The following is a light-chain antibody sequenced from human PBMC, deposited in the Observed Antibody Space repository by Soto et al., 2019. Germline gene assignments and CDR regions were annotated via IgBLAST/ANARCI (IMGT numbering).Light chain of an antibody. Sequence: QSVLTQPASVSGSPGQSVSISCTGTSSAVGSYNLVSWYQQHPGKAPKLMIYEGSKRPSGVSNRFSGSKSGNTASLTISGLQAEDEADYYCCSYAGSTTWVFGGGTKLTVL. CDR3: CSYAGSTTWV. J-gene: IGLJ3*02. CDR2: EGS. V-gene: IGLV2-23*01. CDR1: SSAVGSYNL.